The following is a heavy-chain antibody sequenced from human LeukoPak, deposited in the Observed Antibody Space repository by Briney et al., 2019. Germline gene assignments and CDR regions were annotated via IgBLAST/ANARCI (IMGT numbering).Heavy chain of an antibody. CDR3: ARDSPLVVAARDAFDI. J-gene: IGHJ3*02. V-gene: IGHV4-59*01. D-gene: IGHD2-15*01. Sequence: SETLSLTCTVSGGSISSYYWGWIRQPPGKGLEWIGYIYYSGSTNYNPSLKSRVTISVDTSKNQFSLKLRSVTAADTAVYYCARDSPLVVAARDAFDIWGQGTMVTVSS. CDR2: IYYSGST. CDR1: GGSISSYY.